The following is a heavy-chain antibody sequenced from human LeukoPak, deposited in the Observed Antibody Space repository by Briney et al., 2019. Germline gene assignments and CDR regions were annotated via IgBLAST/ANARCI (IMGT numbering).Heavy chain of an antibody. CDR2: MNPNSGNT. CDR1: GYTFTSYD. V-gene: IGHV1-8*01. D-gene: IGHD5/OR15-5a*01. J-gene: IGHJ6*02. CDR3: AGDLLASVYYYYYGMDV. Sequence: ASVKVSCKASGYTFTSYDINWVRQATGQGLEWMGWMNPNSGNTGYAQKFQGRVTITRDTSASTAYMELSSLRSEDTAVYYCAGDLLASVYYYYYGMDVWGQGTTVTVSS.